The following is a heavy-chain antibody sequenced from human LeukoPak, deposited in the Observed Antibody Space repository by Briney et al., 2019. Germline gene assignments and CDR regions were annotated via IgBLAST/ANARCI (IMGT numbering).Heavy chain of an antibody. CDR1: XYTXXSXD. Sequence: CKAXXYTXXSXDINWVRQAPGQGIEWMGXMNPNSGNTVYAQKFQLRVTITRNTSISTAYMELSSLRSEDTAVYYCARVVFVRTTAMAHYNWFDPWGQGTLVTVSS. CDR2: MNPNSGNT. CDR3: ARVVFVRTTAMAHYNWFDP. J-gene: IGHJ5*02. V-gene: IGHV1-8*03. D-gene: IGHD5-18*01.